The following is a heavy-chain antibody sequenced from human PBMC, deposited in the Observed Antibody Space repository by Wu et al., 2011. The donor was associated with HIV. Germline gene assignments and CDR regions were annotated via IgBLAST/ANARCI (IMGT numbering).Heavy chain of an antibody. CDR2: IDPEDGEV. CDR3: ATTSVVPSAIRSFHMDV. J-gene: IGHJ6*03. CDR1: EYGVFDYC. D-gene: IGHD2-21*01. Sequence: EVQLLQSGGEIKKAGATVTISCNVSEYGVFDYCVHWVQQAPGKGLEWMGLIDPEDGEVVYSEKFQGRVSITADTSTDTVFMRLFSLRSEDAGIYYCATTSVVPSAIRSFHMDVWGKGTSVTVSS. V-gene: IGHV1-69-2*01.